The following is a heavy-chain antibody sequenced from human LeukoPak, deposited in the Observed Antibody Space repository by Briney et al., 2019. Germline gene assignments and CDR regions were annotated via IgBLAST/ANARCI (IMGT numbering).Heavy chain of an antibody. CDR3: ARANCSSTSCYWGNYYYYGMDV. Sequence: ASVKVSCKASGGTFISYAISWVRQAPGQGLEWMGGIIPIFGTANYAQKFQGRVTITADESTSTAYMELSSLRSEDTAVYYCARANCSSTSCYWGNYYYYGMDVWGQGTTVTVSS. V-gene: IGHV1-69*13. D-gene: IGHD2-2*01. CDR2: IIPIFGTA. J-gene: IGHJ6*02. CDR1: GGTFISYA.